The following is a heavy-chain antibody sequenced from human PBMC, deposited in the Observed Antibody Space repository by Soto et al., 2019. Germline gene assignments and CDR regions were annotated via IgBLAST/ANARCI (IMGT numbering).Heavy chain of an antibody. CDR3: ARRLTTTVSALGY. J-gene: IGHJ4*02. CDR1: GLTFTSYA. Sequence: GGSLRLSCTASGLTFTSYAIHWVRQAPGKGLEWVSVISEDGGNKYFAESVRGRFLISRDNSRNTVYLQMNSLRPEDTAVYFCARRLTTTVSALGYWGQGTLVTVSS. CDR2: ISEDGGNK. V-gene: IGHV3-30-3*01. D-gene: IGHD4-4*01.